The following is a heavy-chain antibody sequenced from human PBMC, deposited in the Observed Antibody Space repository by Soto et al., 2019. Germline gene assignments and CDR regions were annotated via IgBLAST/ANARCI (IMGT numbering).Heavy chain of an antibody. CDR1: VYTFTSYA. D-gene: IGHD6-19*01. J-gene: IGHJ1*01. CDR3: ARESGQWLVPEYFQH. V-gene: IGHV1-3*01. CDR2: INAGNGNT. Sequence: QVQLVQSGAEVKKPGASVKVSCKASVYTFTSYAMHWVRQAPGQRLEWMGWINAGNGNTKYSQKFQGRVTITRDTSASTAYMEMSSLRSEDTAVYYCARESGQWLVPEYFQHWGQGTLVTVSS.